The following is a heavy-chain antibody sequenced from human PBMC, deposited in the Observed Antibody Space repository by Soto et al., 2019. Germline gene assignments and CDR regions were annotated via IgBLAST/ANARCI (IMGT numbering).Heavy chain of an antibody. V-gene: IGHV4-59*12. D-gene: IGHD2-8*01. CDR3: ARDCTNGVCYS. CDR2: IFYSGST. CDR1: GGSISGYY. Sequence: PSETLSLTCTVSGGSISGYYWSWIRQPPGKGLEWIGYIFYSGSTKYNPSLRSRVTMSVDTSKNQVSLKLTSVTAADTAVYYCARDCTNGVCYSWGQGTLVTVSS. J-gene: IGHJ4*02.